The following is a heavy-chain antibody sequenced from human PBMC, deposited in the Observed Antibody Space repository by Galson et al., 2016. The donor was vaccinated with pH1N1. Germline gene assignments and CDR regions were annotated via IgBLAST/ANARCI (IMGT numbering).Heavy chain of an antibody. CDR2: IITMFGTP. CDR1: GYTFTGYY. V-gene: IGHV1-69*13. D-gene: IGHD3-10*01. CDR3: ARGLDFYGSGYYVI. J-gene: IGHJ4*02. Sequence: SVKVSCKASGYTFTGYYIHWVRQAPGQGLEWMGSIITMFGTPNYAQKFQGRLTITADASTSTAYMELSSLRSEDTAIYYCARGLDFYGSGYYVIWGQGTLVTVSS.